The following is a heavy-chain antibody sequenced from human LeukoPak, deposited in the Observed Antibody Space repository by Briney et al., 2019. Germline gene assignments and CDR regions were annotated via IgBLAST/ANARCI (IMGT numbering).Heavy chain of an antibody. CDR1: GFTFSSYA. CDR2: ISSSGSGT. J-gene: IGHJ4*02. D-gene: IGHD6-19*01. Sequence: GGSLRLSCAASGFTFSSYAMSWVRQAPGKGLEWVSSISSSGSGTYYADSVKSRFTISRDNSKNTLYLQMNSLRAEDTAVYYCAKRDSSGWYSLDYWGQGTLVTVSS. CDR3: AKRDSSGWYSLDY. V-gene: IGHV3-23*01.